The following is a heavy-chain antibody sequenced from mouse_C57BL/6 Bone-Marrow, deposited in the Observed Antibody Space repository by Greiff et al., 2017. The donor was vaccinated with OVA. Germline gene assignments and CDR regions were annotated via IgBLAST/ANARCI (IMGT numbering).Heavy chain of an antibody. Sequence: QVQLQQPGAELVKPGASVKMSCKASGYTFTSYWITWVKQRPGQGLEWIGDIYPGSGSTNYNEKFKSKATLTVDTSSSTAYMQLSILTSEDSAVYYCARPMVTTKGYYYAMDYWGQGTSVTVSS. CDR1: GYTFTSYW. J-gene: IGHJ4*01. CDR2: IYPGSGST. V-gene: IGHV1-55*01. CDR3: ARPMVTTKGYYYAMDY. D-gene: IGHD2-2*01.